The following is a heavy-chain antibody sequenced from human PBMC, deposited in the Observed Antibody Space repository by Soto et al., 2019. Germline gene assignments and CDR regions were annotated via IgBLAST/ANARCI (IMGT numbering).Heavy chain of an antibody. Sequence: PGGSLRLSCGGSGFIFSRYGKHWVRQAPGKGLEWVTGISYDGGERFYADSVKGRFTISRDNSKNRLDLQMSSLRPEDTAVYYCARDLPLYCRGDCNFDFWGQGTLVTVSS. V-gene: IGHV3-30*03. CDR3: ARDLPLYCRGDCNFDF. CDR1: GFIFSRYG. J-gene: IGHJ4*02. CDR2: ISYDGGER. D-gene: IGHD2-21*02.